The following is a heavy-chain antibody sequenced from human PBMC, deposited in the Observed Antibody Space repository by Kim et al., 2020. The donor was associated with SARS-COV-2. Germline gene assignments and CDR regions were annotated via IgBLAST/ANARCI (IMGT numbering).Heavy chain of an antibody. Sequence: KGRFTISRDNSKNTLYLQMSSLRADDTALYYCAKSIASPGQTKNLLPWDNWGQGTQVTVSS. V-gene: IGHV3-23*01. CDR3: AKSIASPGQTKNLLPWDN. D-gene: IGHD5-18*01. J-gene: IGHJ4*02.